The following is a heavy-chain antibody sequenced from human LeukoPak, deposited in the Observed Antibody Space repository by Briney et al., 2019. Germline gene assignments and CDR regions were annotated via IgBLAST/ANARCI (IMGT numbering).Heavy chain of an antibody. CDR1: GFTFSSYW. V-gene: IGHV3-7*01. Sequence: AGTLRLSCGASGFTFSSYWMSWVRQAPGKGLEWVANIKNDGSEKYYVDSVNGRFTISRDNAKNSLYLQMNSLRAEDTAVYYCARVAVAGFDYWGQGTLVTVSS. CDR3: ARVAVAGFDY. CDR2: IKNDGSEK. J-gene: IGHJ4*02. D-gene: IGHD6-19*01.